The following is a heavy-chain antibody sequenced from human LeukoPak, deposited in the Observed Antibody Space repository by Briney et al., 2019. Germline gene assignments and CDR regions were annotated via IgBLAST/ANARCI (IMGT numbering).Heavy chain of an antibody. J-gene: IGHJ3*01. D-gene: IGHD3-10*01. CDR2: IKQDGSDK. CDR1: GFTFSDYW. Sequence: GGSLRLSCAASGFTFSDYWMSWVRQAPGKGPEWVANIKQDGSDKYYVDSVRGRFTISRDNTKNSLYLQMDSLRAEDTAVYYCARKGNAFDFWGQGTMVTVSS. V-gene: IGHV3-7*01. CDR3: ARKGNAFDF.